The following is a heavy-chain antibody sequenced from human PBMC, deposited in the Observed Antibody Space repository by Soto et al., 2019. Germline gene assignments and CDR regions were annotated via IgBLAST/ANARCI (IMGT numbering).Heavy chain of an antibody. CDR2: ISNDGSNP. V-gene: IGHV3-30-3*01. CDR3: ARTGHDSSGYCVQYYFEY. D-gene: IGHD3-22*01. Sequence: QVQLVESGGGVVQPERSLRLSCAASGFTFSNYAMHWVRQARGTGLEWVAVISNDGSNPYYADTVKGRFTISRDNSENTLYLQMNSLIPEETAVYYCARTGHDSSGYCVQYYFEYWGQGTLVSVSS. J-gene: IGHJ4*02. CDR1: GFTFSNYA.